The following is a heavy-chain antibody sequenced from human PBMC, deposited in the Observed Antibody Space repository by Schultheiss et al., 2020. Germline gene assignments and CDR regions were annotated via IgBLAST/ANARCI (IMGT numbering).Heavy chain of an antibody. D-gene: IGHD3-10*01. CDR1: GGSISSSSYY. J-gene: IGHJ5*02. CDR2: VYYSGST. CDR3: ARVTLITMVRGSGFDP. V-gene: IGHV4-61*05. Sequence: SETLSLTCTVSGGSISSSSYYWGWIRQPPGKGLEWIGQVYYSGSTNYNPSLKSRVSISVDTSKNQFSLKLSSVTAADTAVYYCARVTLITMVRGSGFDPWGQGTLVTVSS.